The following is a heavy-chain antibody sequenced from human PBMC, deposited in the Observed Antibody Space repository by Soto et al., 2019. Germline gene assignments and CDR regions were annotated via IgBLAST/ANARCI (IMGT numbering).Heavy chain of an antibody. V-gene: IGHV3-23*01. Sequence: SRGGSTYYADSVKGRFTISRDNSKNTLYLQMNSLRAEDTAVYYCAKEHLDYYDSIHIVADYSYYVMDVWGQGTSVPVSS. CDR2: SRGGST. J-gene: IGHJ6*02. D-gene: IGHD3-22*01. CDR3: AKEHLDYYDSIHIVADYSYYVMDV.